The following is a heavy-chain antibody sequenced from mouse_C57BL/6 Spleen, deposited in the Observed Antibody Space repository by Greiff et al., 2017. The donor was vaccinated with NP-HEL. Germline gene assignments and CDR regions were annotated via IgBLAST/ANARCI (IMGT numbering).Heavy chain of an antibody. V-gene: IGHV5-17*01. CDR2: ISSGSSTI. J-gene: IGHJ2*01. CDR1: GFTFSDYG. Sequence: EVKLMESGGGLVKPGGSLKLSCAASGFTFSDYGMHWVRQAPEKGLEWVAYISSGSSTIYYADTVKGRFTISRDNAKNTLFLQMTSLRSEDTAMYYCARYYGSSSFEYWGKGTTLTVSS. CDR3: ARYYGSSSFEY. D-gene: IGHD1-1*01.